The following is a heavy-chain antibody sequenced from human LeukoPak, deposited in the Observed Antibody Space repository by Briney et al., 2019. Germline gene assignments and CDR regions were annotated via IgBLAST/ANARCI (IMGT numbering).Heavy chain of an antibody. CDR1: GYSISSGYY. J-gene: IGHJ2*01. Sequence: KASETLSLTCTVSGYSISSGYYWGWIRQPPGKGLEWIGSIYHSGSTYYNPSLKSRVTISVDTSKNQFSLKLSSVTAANTAVYYCARDTVVVPAAILDWYFDLWGRGTLVTVSS. V-gene: IGHV4-38-2*02. CDR3: ARDTVVVPAAILDWYFDL. D-gene: IGHD2-2*02. CDR2: IYHSGST.